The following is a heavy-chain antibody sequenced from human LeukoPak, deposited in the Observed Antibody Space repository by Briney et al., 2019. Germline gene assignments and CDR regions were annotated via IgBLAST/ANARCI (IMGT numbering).Heavy chain of an antibody. CDR2: INPSGGST. Sequence: GASVKVCCKASGYTFTSYYMHWVRQAPGQGLEWMGIINPSGGSTSYAQKFQGRVTMTRDTSTSTVYMELSSLRSEDTAVYYCASSLTYYYDSSGPSHFDYWGQGTLVTVSS. D-gene: IGHD3-22*01. CDR1: GYTFTSYY. V-gene: IGHV1-46*01. J-gene: IGHJ4*02. CDR3: ASSLTYYYDSSGPSHFDY.